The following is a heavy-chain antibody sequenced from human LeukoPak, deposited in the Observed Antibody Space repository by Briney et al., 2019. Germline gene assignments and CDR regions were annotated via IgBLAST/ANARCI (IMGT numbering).Heavy chain of an antibody. J-gene: IGHJ1*01. V-gene: IGHV4-59*02. CDR3: ARGGAARLHFQN. CDR1: GGSVSTYY. Sequence: PSETLSLTCTVSGGSVSTYYWNWIRQPPGKGLEWIGYIYHSGSTNYNPSLQSRVTISVDTSKNQFSLNLNSVTAADTAVYYCARGGAARLHFQNWGQGTLVTVSS. CDR2: IYHSGST. D-gene: IGHD6-6*01.